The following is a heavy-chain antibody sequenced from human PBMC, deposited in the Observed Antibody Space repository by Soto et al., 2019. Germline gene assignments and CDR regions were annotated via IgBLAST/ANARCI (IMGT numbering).Heavy chain of an antibody. Sequence: QVQLQVSGPGLEKPSETLSLTCTVSGGSVSSGSYYWSWIRQPPGKGLEWIGYIYYSGSTNYNPSLKSRVTISVDTSKNQFSLKLSSVTAADTAVYYCASSGYNSGLLFDYWGQGTLVTVSS. V-gene: IGHV4-61*01. CDR3: ASSGYNSGLLFDY. CDR1: GGSVSSGSYY. J-gene: IGHJ4*02. D-gene: IGHD5-18*01. CDR2: IYYSGST.